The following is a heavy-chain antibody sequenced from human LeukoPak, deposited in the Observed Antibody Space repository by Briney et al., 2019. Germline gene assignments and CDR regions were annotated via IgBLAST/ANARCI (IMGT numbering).Heavy chain of an antibody. CDR3: AREGSGVEYSSSWYESGAFDI. CDR1: GFTFDDYG. D-gene: IGHD6-13*01. V-gene: IGHV3-20*01. Sequence: GGSLRLSCAASGFTFDDYGMSWVRQAPGKGLGWVSGINWNGGSTGYADSVKGRFTISRDNAKNSLYLQMNSLRAEDTALYHCAREGSGVEYSSSWYESGAFDIWGQGTMVTVSS. J-gene: IGHJ3*02. CDR2: INWNGGST.